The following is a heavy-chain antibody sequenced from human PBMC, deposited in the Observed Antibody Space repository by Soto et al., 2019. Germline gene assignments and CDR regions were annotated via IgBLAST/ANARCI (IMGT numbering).Heavy chain of an antibody. CDR2: IDLDIGDT. CDR1: GHTFTGHH. V-gene: IGHV1-2*02. Sequence: QVQMAQSGAEVKKPGASVKVSCKASGHTFTGHHMHWVRQAPGQGLEWMGLIDLDIGDTKYAQKFQGRVTSTSHTSITTAYMELRGLRSDDTAVYYCALEPTGTAVFDYWGQGTLVTVSS. D-gene: IGHD2-21*02. J-gene: IGHJ4*02. CDR3: ALEPTGTAVFDY.